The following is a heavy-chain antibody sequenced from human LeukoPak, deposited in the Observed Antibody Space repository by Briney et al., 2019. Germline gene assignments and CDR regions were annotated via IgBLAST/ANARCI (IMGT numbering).Heavy chain of an antibody. J-gene: IGHJ6*02. CDR3: ARDRRRYSYGFNYYGMDV. V-gene: IGHV4-61*01. CDR1: GGSISSSSYY. Sequence: SETLSLTCTVSGGSISSSSYYWGWIRQPPGKGLEWIGYIYYSGSTNYNPSLKSRVTISVDTSKNQFSLKLSSVTAADTAVYYCARDRRRYSYGFNYYGMDVWGQGTTVTVSS. D-gene: IGHD5-18*01. CDR2: IYYSGST.